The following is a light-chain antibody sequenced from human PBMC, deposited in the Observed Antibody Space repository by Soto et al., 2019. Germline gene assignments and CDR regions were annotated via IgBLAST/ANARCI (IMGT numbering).Light chain of an antibody. V-gene: IGLV1-51*01. Sequence: HSVLTQPPSVSGAPGQRVTISCTGSSSNIGAGYDVHWYQQLPGTAPKILIYDNNKRPSGIPDRFSGSKSGTSATLGITGLQTGDEADYYCGTWDSSLSAGGWVFGGGTKLTVL. J-gene: IGLJ3*02. CDR3: GTWDSSLSAGGWV. CDR2: DNN. CDR1: SSNIGAGYD.